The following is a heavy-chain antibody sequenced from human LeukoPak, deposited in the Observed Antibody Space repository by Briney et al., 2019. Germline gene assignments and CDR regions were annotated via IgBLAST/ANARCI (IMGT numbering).Heavy chain of an antibody. CDR2: ISRSGEST. CDR3: AKSGLNRFDY. Sequence: GGTLRLSCAASGFTFSGFAMSWIRQAPGKGLEWVSSISRSGESTFYADSVRGRFTISRDNSKNTVSLQMESLRAEDTAVYYCAKSGLNRFDYWGQGTLVTVSS. J-gene: IGHJ4*02. D-gene: IGHD2-15*01. CDR1: GFTFSGFA. V-gene: IGHV3-23*01.